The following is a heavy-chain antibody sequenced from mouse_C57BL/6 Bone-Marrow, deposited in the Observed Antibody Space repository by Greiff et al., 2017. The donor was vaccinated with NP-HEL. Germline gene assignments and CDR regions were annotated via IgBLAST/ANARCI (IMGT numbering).Heavy chain of an antibody. CDR2: ISSGGSYT. V-gene: IGHV5-6*01. Sequence: EVQLVESGGDLVKPGGSLKLSCAASGFTFSSYGMSWVRQTPDKRLEWVATISSGGSYTYYPDSVKGRFTISRDNAKNTLYLQMSSLKSEDTAMYYCARHYYGSSLFDYWGQGTTLTVSS. J-gene: IGHJ2*01. CDR3: ARHYYGSSLFDY. D-gene: IGHD1-1*01. CDR1: GFTFSSYG.